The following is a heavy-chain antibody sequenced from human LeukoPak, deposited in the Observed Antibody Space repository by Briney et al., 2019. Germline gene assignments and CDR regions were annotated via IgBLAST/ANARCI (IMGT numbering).Heavy chain of an antibody. D-gene: IGHD3-3*01. Sequence: SETLSLTCAVSGGSISSGGYSWSWIRQPPGKGLEWIGYIYHSGSAYYNPSLKSRVTISVDRSKNQFSLKRSTVTAADTAVYYCARSDFWIFDPWGQGTLVTVSS. J-gene: IGHJ5*02. CDR1: GGSISSGGYS. CDR3: ARSDFWIFDP. CDR2: IYHSGSA. V-gene: IGHV4-30-2*01.